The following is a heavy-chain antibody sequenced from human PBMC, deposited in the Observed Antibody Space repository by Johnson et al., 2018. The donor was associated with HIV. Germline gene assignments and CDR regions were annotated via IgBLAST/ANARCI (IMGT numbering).Heavy chain of an antibody. V-gene: IGHV3-23*04. CDR1: GFTFSTYG. CDR3: ARDYCTNAVCRLSDAFDI. Sequence: VQLVESGGGVVQPGGSLRLSCVASGFTFSTYGMTWVRQAPGKGLEWVSAISGTGGTTYYADSVRGRFSISRDKSKDTLYLQMNSLKTEDTAVYYCARDYCTNAVCRLSDAFDIWGQGTMVSVSS. J-gene: IGHJ3*02. D-gene: IGHD2-8*01. CDR2: ISGTGGTT.